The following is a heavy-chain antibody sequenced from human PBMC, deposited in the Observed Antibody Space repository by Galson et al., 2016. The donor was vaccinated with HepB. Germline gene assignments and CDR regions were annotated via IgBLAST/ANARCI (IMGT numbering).Heavy chain of an antibody. D-gene: IGHD3-3*02. Sequence: SETLSLTCAVSGDSISNGDWWNWVRQPPGEGLEWIGQIPHSGNTIYNPSLTSRLNMSVDTSRNQFSLNLNFVTVADTAFYYCARDRAHGEDHHGIFLDYWGRGLLVTVSS. CDR3: ARDRAHGEDHHGIFLDY. CDR1: GDSISNGDW. CDR2: IPHSGNT. V-gene: IGHV4-55*08. J-gene: IGHJ4*02.